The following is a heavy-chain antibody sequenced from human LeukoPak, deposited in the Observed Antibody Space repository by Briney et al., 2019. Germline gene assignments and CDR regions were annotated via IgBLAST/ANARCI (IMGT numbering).Heavy chain of an antibody. D-gene: IGHD3-9*01. CDR2: ISSSSSTI. CDR3: ARDREGNWLLSPLGFDY. Sequence: AGGSLRLSCAASGFTFSSYSMNWVRQAPGKGLEWVSYISSSSSTIYYADSVKGRFTISRDNAKNSLYLQMNSLRAEDTAVYYCARDREGNWLLSPLGFDYWGQGTLVTVSS. J-gene: IGHJ4*02. CDR1: GFTFSSYS. V-gene: IGHV3-48*04.